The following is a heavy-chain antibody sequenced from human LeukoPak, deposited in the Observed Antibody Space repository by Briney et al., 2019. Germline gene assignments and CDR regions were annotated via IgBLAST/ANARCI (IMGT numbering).Heavy chain of an antibody. V-gene: IGHV1-2*02. D-gene: IGHD6-13*01. J-gene: IGHJ4*02. CDR2: INPNSGGT. CDR3: ARDWVGFEYSSSWYAGAAFDY. Sequence: ASVKVSCKASGYTFTVYYMHWVRQAPGQGLEWMGWINPNSGGTNYAQKFQGRVTMTRDTSISTAYMELSRLRSDDTAVYYCARDWVGFEYSSSWYAGAAFDYWGQGTLVTVSS. CDR1: GYTFTVYY.